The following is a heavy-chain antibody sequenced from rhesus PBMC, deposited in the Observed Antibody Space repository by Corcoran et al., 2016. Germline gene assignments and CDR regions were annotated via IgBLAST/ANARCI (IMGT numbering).Heavy chain of an antibody. V-gene: IGHV4-73*01. CDR3: ARYDGSGWYYWYFDL. D-gene: IGHD6-31*01. CDR2: IYGNSART. J-gene: IGHJ2*01. CDR1: GGSISGYYY. Sequence: QVKLQQWGEGLVKPSETLSLTCAVYGGSISGYYYWSWIRQPPGKALEWIGYIYGNSARTNYNPSSKNRVTISNDTSKNQFSLKLSSVTAADTAVYYCARYDGSGWYYWYFDLWGPGTPITISS.